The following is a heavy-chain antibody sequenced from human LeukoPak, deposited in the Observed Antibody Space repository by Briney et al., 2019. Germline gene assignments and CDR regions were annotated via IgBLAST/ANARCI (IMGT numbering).Heavy chain of an antibody. CDR3: ASLDLNYYDSSGSDTIFDY. J-gene: IGHJ4*02. CDR1: GYTFTSYG. Sequence: GASVKVSCKASGYTFTSYGISWVRQAPGQGLEWMGWISAYNGNTNYAQKLQGRVTMTTDTSTSTAYMELRSLRSDDTAVYYCASLDLNYYDSSGSDTIFDYWGQGTLVTVSS. D-gene: IGHD3-22*01. V-gene: IGHV1-18*01. CDR2: ISAYNGNT.